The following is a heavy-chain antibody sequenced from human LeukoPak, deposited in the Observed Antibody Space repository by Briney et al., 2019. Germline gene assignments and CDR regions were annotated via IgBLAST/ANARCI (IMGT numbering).Heavy chain of an antibody. CDR2: ISNDGSNK. V-gene: IGHV3-30*03. J-gene: IGHJ6*03. D-gene: IGHD1-26*01. CDR3: ARDPYSGSYGDSYYYYMDV. CDR1: GFPFSSYG. Sequence: GGSLRLSCAASGFPFSSYGMHWVRQAPGKGLEWVAAISNDGSNKFYADSVKGRFALSRDNAKNSLYLQMNSLRAEDTAVYYCARDPYSGSYGDSYYYYMDVWGKGTTVTISS.